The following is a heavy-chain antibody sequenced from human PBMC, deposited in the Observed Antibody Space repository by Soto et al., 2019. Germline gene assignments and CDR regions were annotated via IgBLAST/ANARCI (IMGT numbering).Heavy chain of an antibody. CDR2: ISSSSSTI. J-gene: IGHJ6*03. D-gene: IGHD2-15*01. Sequence: GGSLRLSCAASGFTFSSYSMNWVRQDPGKGLEWVSYISSSSSTIYYADSVKGRITSSRDNAKNSKTLQMNSLRAEDTAVDYCASNKYYSGGSCYSDGYYYYYMDVWGKGTTVTVSS. CDR1: GFTFSSYS. V-gene: IGHV3-48*01. CDR3: ASNKYYSGGSCYSDGYYYYYMDV.